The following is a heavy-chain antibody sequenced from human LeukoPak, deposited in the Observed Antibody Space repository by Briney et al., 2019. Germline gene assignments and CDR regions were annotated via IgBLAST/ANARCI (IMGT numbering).Heavy chain of an antibody. J-gene: IGHJ5*02. Sequence: RGSLRLSCSASGFIFSPYAMHWVRQAPGKGLEYVSSISSEGKTTYYADSVKGRFTISRDNSKNMLYLQMNSLRPEDTAVYYCVKDRWVDHWGQGTLVTVSS. CDR2: ISSEGKTT. V-gene: IGHV3-64D*06. CDR3: VKDRWVDH. CDR1: GFIFSPYA.